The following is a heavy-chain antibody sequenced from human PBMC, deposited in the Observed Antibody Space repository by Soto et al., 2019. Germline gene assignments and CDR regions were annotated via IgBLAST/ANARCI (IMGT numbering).Heavy chain of an antibody. CDR2: ISWDGGST. CDR3: AKDILPSLAYSSSSEYYYYGMDV. V-gene: IGHV3-43*01. CDR1: GVTFDDYT. J-gene: IGHJ6*02. Sequence: GGSLRLSCAASGVTFDDYTMHWVRQAPGKGLEWVSLISWDGGSTYYADSVKGRFTISRDNSKNSLYLQMNSLRTEDTALYYCAKDILPSLAYSSSSEYYYYGMDVWGQGTTVTVSS. D-gene: IGHD6-6*01.